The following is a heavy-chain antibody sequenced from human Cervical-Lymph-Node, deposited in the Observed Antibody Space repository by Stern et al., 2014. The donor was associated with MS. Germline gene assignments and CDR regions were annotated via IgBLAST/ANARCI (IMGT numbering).Heavy chain of an antibody. Sequence: QVQLQQWGAGLLKPSETLSLTCAVYGGSFSGYYWSWIRQPPGKGLEWIGEINHSGSTNYNPSLKSRVTISVDTSKNQFSLKLSSVTAADTAVYYCARGGPMVRGVIKGRGWFDPWGQGTLVTVSS. V-gene: IGHV4-34*01. CDR2: INHSGST. CDR3: ARGGPMVRGVIKGRGWFDP. J-gene: IGHJ5*02. D-gene: IGHD3-10*01. CDR1: GGSFSGYY.